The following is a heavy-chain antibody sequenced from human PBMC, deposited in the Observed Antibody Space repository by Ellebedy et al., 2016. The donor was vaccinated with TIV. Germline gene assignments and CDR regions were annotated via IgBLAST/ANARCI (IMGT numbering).Heavy chain of an antibody. D-gene: IGHD3-9*01. CDR2: INPNSGGT. V-gene: IGHV1-2*02. Sequence: ASVKVSCXASGYTFSNYYMHWVRQAPGQGLEWMGWINPNSGGTNYAQKFQGRVTMTRDTSISTAYMELSRLRSDDTAVYYCARVGYYDIRYGMDVWGQGTTVTVSS. CDR3: ARVGYYDIRYGMDV. J-gene: IGHJ6*02. CDR1: GYTFSNYY.